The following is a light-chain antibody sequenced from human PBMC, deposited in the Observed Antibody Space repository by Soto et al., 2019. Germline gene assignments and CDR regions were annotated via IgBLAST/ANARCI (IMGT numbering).Light chain of an antibody. CDR2: GAS. CDR3: QHYAGGSRIT. J-gene: IGKJ5*01. V-gene: IGKV3-20*01. CDR1: QSVSST. Sequence: EIVMTQSPVTLSVSPGERATLSCRASQSVSSTLAWYQQKPGQAPRLLISGASSRATGIPDRFSGSGFGTDFTLTISRLEHEDVALYYCQHYAGGSRITFGQGTRLEIK.